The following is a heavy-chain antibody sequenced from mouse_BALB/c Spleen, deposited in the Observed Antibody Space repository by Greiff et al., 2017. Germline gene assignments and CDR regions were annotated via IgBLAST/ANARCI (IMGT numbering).Heavy chain of an antibody. Sequence: EVQVVESGGGLVQPKGSLKLSCAASGFTFNTYAMNWVRQAPGKGLEWVARIRSKSNNYATYYADSVKDRFTISRDDSQSMLYLQMNNLKTEDTAMYYCVRGGTADYWGQGTTLTVSS. J-gene: IGHJ2*01. CDR3: VRGGTADY. D-gene: IGHD1-2*01. V-gene: IGHV10-1*02. CDR2: IRSKSNNYAT. CDR1: GFTFNTYA.